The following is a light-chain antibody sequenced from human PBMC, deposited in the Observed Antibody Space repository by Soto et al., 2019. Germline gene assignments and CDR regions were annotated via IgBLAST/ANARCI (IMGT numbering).Light chain of an antibody. CDR1: SSDVGGYNF. V-gene: IGLV2-14*03. CDR2: EVL. Sequence: QSVLTQPASVSGSPGQSITISCTGTSSDVGGYNFVSWYQQHPGNAPKLIIHEVLNRPPGVSSRFSGSKSGNTASLTISGLQAEDDAVYYCCSHSASIHWVFGGGTKLTVL. CDR3: CSHSASIHWV. J-gene: IGLJ3*02.